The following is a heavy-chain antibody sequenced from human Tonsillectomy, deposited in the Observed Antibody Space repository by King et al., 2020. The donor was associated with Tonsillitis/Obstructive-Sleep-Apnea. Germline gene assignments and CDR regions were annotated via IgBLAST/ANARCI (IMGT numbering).Heavy chain of an antibody. V-gene: IGHV1-8*01. CDR3: ARGRHSRGWNPSNLFDY. J-gene: IGHJ4*02. CDR1: GYTFTSYD. CDR2: MNPNSGNT. D-gene: IGHD6-19*01. Sequence: QLVQSGAEVKKPGASVKVSCKASGYTFTSYDINWVRQATGQGLEWMGWMNPNSGNTGYAQKFQGRVTMTRNTSISTAYMELSSLRSEDTAVYYCARGRHSRGWNPSNLFDYWGQGTLVTVSS.